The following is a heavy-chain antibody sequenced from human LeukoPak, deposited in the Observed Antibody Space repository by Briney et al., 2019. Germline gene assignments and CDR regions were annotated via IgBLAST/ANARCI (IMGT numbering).Heavy chain of an antibody. J-gene: IGHJ1*01. V-gene: IGHV4-30-4*01. D-gene: IGHD5-12*01. CDR1: GGSISSADYY. CDR3: ARQMRGYYFQH. Sequence: PSQTLSLTCTVSGGSISSADYYWTWIRQPPGKGLEWIGYIYYSGSTEYHPSLKSRLTMSVDLSKNQFSLKLSSVTAADTAVYYCARQMRGYYFQHWGQGTLVTVSS. CDR2: IYYSGST.